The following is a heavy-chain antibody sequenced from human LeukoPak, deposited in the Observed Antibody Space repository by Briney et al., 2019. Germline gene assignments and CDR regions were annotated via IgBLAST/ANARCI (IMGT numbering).Heavy chain of an antibody. J-gene: IGHJ4*02. V-gene: IGHV3-7*01. CDR1: GFTFSNYW. D-gene: IGHD3-10*01. CDR2: IKEDGSEK. Sequence: PGGSLRLSCAASGFTFSNYWMSWVRQGPGKGLEWVANIKEDGSEKHYVDSVKGRFTISRDNAKNSLYLQMSSLRAEDTAVYYCARVKYYGSGSYQRLFDYWGQGTLVTASS. CDR3: ARVKYYGSGSYQRLFDY.